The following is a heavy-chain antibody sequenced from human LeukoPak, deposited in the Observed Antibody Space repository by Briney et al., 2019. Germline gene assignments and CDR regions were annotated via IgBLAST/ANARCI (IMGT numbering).Heavy chain of an antibody. CDR2: IYYSGST. J-gene: IGHJ5*02. D-gene: IGHD3-10*01. CDR1: GGSISSYY. Sequence: RSSETLSLTCTVSGGSISSYYWSWIRQPPGKGLEWIGYIYYSGSTNYNPSLKSRVTISVDTSKNQFFLKLSSVTAADTAVYYCARGKRFGWFDPWGQGTLVTVSS. CDR3: ARGKRFGWFDP. V-gene: IGHV4-59*01.